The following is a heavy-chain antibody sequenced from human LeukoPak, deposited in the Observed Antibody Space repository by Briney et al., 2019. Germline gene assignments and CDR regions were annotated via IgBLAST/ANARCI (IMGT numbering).Heavy chain of an antibody. CDR3: ARLEVGVPAATSRFFDY. J-gene: IGHJ4*02. CDR1: GFTVSSNY. V-gene: IGHV4-59*02. CDR2: IYSSGGT. D-gene: IGHD2-2*01. Sequence: GSLRLSCAASGFTVSSNYMGWVRQAPGEGLEWIGYIYSSGGTNYNPSLKSRVTISADTSKNQFSLRLSSVTAADTAVYFCARLEVGVPAATSRFFDYWGQGTLVTVSS.